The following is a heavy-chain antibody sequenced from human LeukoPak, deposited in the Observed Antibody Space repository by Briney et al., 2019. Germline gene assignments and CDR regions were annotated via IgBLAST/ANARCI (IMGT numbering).Heavy chain of an antibody. CDR3: ARTRGQWLVRGFDY. CDR2: IYSGGST. CDR1: GFTVSSNY. J-gene: IGHJ4*02. V-gene: IGHV3-66*01. D-gene: IGHD6-19*01. Sequence: GGSLRLSCAASGFTVSSNYMSWVRQAPGKGLEWVSVIYSGGSTYYADSVKGRFTISRDNSKNTLYLQMNSLRAEDTAVYYCARTRGQWLVRGFDYWGQGTLVTVSS.